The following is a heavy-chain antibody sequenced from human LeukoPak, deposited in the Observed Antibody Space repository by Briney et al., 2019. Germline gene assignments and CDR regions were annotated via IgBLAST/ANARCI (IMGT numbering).Heavy chain of an antibody. V-gene: IGHV3-33*06. Sequence: GGSLRLSCAASGFTFSSYAMHWVRRAPGKGLEWVAIIWYDGSNKYYADSVKGRFTISRDNSKSTLYLQMNSLRAEDTAVYYCAKGGYSSSWYGDYWGQGTLVTVSS. CDR2: IWYDGSNK. CDR3: AKGGYSSSWYGDY. CDR1: GFTFSSYA. D-gene: IGHD6-13*01. J-gene: IGHJ4*02.